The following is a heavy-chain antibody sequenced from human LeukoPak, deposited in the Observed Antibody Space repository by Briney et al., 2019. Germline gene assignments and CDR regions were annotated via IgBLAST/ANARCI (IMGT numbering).Heavy chain of an antibody. D-gene: IGHD3-10*01. V-gene: IGHV4-59*08. CDR1: GGSISSYY. Sequence: SETLSLTCTVSGGSISSYYWSWIRQPPGKGLEWIGNIYHSGSTNYNPSLKSRVSISVDTSKNPFSLKLSSVTAADTAVYYCARQGYGSGSYYNAFDFDYWGQGTLVTVSS. CDR3: ARQGYGSGSYYNAFDFDY. CDR2: IYHSGST. J-gene: IGHJ4*02.